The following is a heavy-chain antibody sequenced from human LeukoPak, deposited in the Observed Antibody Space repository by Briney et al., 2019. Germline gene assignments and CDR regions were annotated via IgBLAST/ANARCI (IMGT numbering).Heavy chain of an antibody. Sequence: GGSLRLSCAASGFTFSSYGMHWVRQAPGKGLEWVAVIWYDGSNKYYADSVKGRFTISRDNSKNTLYLQMNSLRAEDTAVYYCAREQRMGSSVHDSRPPGDYWGQGTLVTVSS. CDR3: AREQRMGSSVHDSRPPGDY. J-gene: IGHJ4*02. CDR2: IWYDGSNK. D-gene: IGHD3-22*01. V-gene: IGHV3-33*01. CDR1: GFTFSSYG.